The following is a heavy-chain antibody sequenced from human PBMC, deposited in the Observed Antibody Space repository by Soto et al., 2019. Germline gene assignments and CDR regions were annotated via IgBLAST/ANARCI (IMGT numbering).Heavy chain of an antibody. Sequence: EVQLVESGGGLVQPGGSLRLSCAASGFTFSNYWMHWVRQAPGKGLVWVSRINRDGSSTSYADSVKGRFTISRDNAKNTRYVQMNSLRAGDTAVYYCARVREMTTIGFSYWGQGTLVTVSS. V-gene: IGHV3-74*01. CDR1: GFTFSNYW. D-gene: IGHD1-1*01. CDR2: INRDGSST. CDR3: ARVREMTTIGFSY. J-gene: IGHJ4*02.